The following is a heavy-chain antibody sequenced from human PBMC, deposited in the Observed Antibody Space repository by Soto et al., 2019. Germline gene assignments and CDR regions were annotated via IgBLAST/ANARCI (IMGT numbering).Heavy chain of an antibody. CDR1: GGSINSSSYF. CDR2: IYYIGST. Sequence: PSETLSLPCSVSGGSINSSSYFWGWFRQPPGKGLEWIGSIYYIGSTYYNPSLRSRVTISVDTSKNQFSMKLSSVTAADTAVFYCARQYSTGSSNGFDPWAQ. J-gene: IGHJ5*02. D-gene: IGHD6-19*01. CDR3: ARQYSTGSSNGFDP. V-gene: IGHV4-39*01.